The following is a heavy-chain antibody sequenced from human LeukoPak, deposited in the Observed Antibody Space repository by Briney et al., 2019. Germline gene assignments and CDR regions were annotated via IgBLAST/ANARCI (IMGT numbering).Heavy chain of an antibody. Sequence: VRSLRLSCAASGFTFSSYGMHWVRQVPGKGLEWVAGIWYDESNKYYAYSVKGRFTISRDNSKNTLYLQMNSLRAEDTAVYYCARYNYDSSGYPYYFDYWGQGTLVTVS. CDR3: ARYNYDSSGYPYYFDY. CDR2: IWYDESNK. D-gene: IGHD3-22*01. J-gene: IGHJ4*02. CDR1: GFTFSSYG. V-gene: IGHV3-33*01.